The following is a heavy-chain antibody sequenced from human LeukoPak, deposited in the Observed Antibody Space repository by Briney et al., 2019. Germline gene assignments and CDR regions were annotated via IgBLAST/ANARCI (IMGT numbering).Heavy chain of an antibody. V-gene: IGHV1-2*02. D-gene: IGHD6-13*01. J-gene: IGHJ4*02. Sequence: HRASVKVSCKASGGTFNSYAISWVRQAPGQGLEWMGWINPNSGGTNYAQKFQGRVTMTRDTSISTAYMELSRLRSDDTAVYYCARERIAAAGPFDYWGQGTLVTVSS. CDR2: INPNSGGT. CDR3: ARERIAAAGPFDY. CDR1: GGTFNSYA.